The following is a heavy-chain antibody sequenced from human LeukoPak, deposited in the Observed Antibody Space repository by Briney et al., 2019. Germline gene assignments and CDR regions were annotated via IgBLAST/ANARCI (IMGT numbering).Heavy chain of an antibody. Sequence: SETLSLTCTVSRGSISDYYWNWIRQPPGKGLEWIGYIYYSGSATYNPSLKSRVTMSVDTAKNQFSLKLRSVTAADTAVYYCARGDFCSSSNCYLRPMDVWGKGTTVTVSS. CDR1: RGSISDYY. CDR3: ARGDFCSSSNCYLRPMDV. D-gene: IGHD2-2*01. CDR2: IYYSGSA. J-gene: IGHJ6*03. V-gene: IGHV4-59*01.